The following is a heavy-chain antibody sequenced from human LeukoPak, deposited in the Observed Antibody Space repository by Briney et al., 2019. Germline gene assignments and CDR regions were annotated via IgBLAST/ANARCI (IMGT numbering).Heavy chain of an antibody. Sequence: KPSETLSLTCTVSGGSISSYYWSWIRQPPGKGLEWIGYIYYSGSTNYNPSLKSRVTISVDTSKNQFSLKLSSVTAADTAVYYCAKGWSRSPFDYWGQGTMVTVSS. V-gene: IGHV4-59*08. CDR2: IYYSGST. CDR3: AKGWSRSPFDY. D-gene: IGHD2-15*01. CDR1: GGSISSYY. J-gene: IGHJ4*02.